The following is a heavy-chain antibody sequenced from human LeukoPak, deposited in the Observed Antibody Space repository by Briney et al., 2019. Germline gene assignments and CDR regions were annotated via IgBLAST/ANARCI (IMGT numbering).Heavy chain of an antibody. CDR3: ARGRRAVPATLKPQGDY. V-gene: IGHV4-34*01. CDR2: INHSGST. D-gene: IGHD2-2*01. Sequence: SETLSLTCAVYGGSFSGYYWSWIRQPPGTGLEWIGEINHSGSTNYNPSLKSRVTISVDTSKNQFSLKLSSVTAADTAVYYCARGRRAVPATLKPQGDYWGQGTLVTVSS. J-gene: IGHJ4*02. CDR1: GGSFSGYY.